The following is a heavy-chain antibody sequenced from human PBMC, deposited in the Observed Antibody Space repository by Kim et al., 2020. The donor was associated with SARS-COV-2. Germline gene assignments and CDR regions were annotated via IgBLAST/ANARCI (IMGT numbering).Heavy chain of an antibody. D-gene: IGHD6-19*01. J-gene: IGHJ4*02. CDR3: AREGPGIAVAGFDY. Sequence: DSVKRRLTISRDNSKNTLYLQMKRLRAEDTAVDYCAREGPGIAVAGFDYWGQGTLVTVSS. V-gene: IGHV3-30*07.